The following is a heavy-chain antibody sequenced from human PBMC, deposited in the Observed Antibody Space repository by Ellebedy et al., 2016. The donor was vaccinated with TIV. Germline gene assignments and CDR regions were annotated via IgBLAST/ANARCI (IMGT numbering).Heavy chain of an antibody. CDR3: AGVLVPLIGRSAFAI. Sequence: ASVKVSCXASGYTFTSYYMHWVRQAPGQGLEWMGIINPSGGDTSYAQNFQGRVIMTRDTSTSTVYMELSSLRSEDTAVYYCAGVLVPLIGRSAFAIWGQGTMVTVSS. CDR1: GYTFTSYY. CDR2: INPSGGDT. J-gene: IGHJ3*02. V-gene: IGHV1-46*01. D-gene: IGHD2/OR15-2a*01.